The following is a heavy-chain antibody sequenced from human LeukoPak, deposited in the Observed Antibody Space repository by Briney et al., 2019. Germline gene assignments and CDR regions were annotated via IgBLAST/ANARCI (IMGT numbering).Heavy chain of an antibody. CDR2: ISYDGSNK. D-gene: IGHD6-13*01. CDR3: ARDHKEAAGRNWFDP. Sequence: PGGSLRLSCAASGFTFSSYAMHWVRQAPGKGLEWVAVISYDGSNKYYADSVKGRFTISRDNSKNTLYLQMNSLRAEDTAVYYCARDHKEAAGRNWFDPWGQGTLVTVSS. CDR1: GFTFSSYA. V-gene: IGHV3-30*01. J-gene: IGHJ5*02.